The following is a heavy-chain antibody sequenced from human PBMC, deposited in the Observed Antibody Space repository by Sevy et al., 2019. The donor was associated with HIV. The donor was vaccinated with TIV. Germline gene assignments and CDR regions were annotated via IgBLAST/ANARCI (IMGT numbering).Heavy chain of an antibody. V-gene: IGHV4-39*01. J-gene: IGHJ6*02. CDR2: IYYSGST. CDR3: SRRIGSAVAGWWYYYYGMDV. D-gene: IGHD6-19*01. Sequence: SETLSLTCTVSGGSISSSSYYWGWIRQPPGKGLEWIGSIYYSGSTYYNPSLKSRVTISVDTSKNQFSLRVSFVTAAETAVYYGSRRIGSAVAGWWYYYYGMDVWGQGTTVTVSS. CDR1: GGSISSSSYY.